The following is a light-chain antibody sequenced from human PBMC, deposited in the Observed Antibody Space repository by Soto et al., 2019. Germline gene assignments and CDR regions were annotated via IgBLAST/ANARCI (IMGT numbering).Light chain of an antibody. CDR1: QSVRSNY. V-gene: IGKV3-20*01. CDR3: QHYDGSPRT. J-gene: IGKJ2*01. Sequence: ETVLTQSPGTVSLSPGERATRSCTTSQSVRSNYLAWYQQKPGQAPRLLIYGVFSRATGIPDRFSGSGSGTDFTLTISGLEPEDSAVYYCQHYDGSPRTFGQGTKLEI. CDR2: GVF.